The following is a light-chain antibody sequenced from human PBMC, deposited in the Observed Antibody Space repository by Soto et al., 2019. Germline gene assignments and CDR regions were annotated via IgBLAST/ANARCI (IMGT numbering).Light chain of an antibody. J-gene: IGKJ5*01. CDR3: QQANSFPIT. Sequence: DIQMTQSPSSVSASVGDTVTITCRASQGLKFLAWYQQKPGKAPKLLIYEATNLQSGVPPRFSGXXXXXXXXXXXXXXQPEDFATYFCQQANSFPITFGQGTRLESK. CDR1: QGLKF. CDR2: EAT. V-gene: IGKV1-12*01.